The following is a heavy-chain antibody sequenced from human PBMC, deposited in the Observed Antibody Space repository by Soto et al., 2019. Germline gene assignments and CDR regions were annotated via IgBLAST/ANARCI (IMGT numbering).Heavy chain of an antibody. CDR3: AKAKNYYYYDMDV. J-gene: IGHJ6*02. CDR1: GFTFSSYG. CDR2: ISYDGSNK. Sequence: QVQLVESGGGVVQPGRSLRLSCAASGFTFSSYGMHWVRQAPGKGLEWVAVISYDGSNKYYTDSVKGRFTISRDNSKNTLYLQMNSLRAEDTAVYYYAKAKNYYYYDMDVWGQGTTVTVSS. V-gene: IGHV3-30*18.